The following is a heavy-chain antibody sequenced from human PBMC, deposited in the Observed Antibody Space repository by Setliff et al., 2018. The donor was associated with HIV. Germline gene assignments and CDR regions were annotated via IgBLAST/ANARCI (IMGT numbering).Heavy chain of an antibody. Sequence: PSETLSLTCTVSGGSISSNSYYWGWIRQPTGKGLEWIGSIYYSGSTYYNPSLKSRVTISVDTSKNQFSLKLSSVTAAGTAVYYCARQGGYSGYGFYYYYYYMDVWGKGTTVTVSS. V-gene: IGHV4-39*01. CDR3: ARQGGYSGYGFYYYYYYMDV. CDR2: IYYSGST. D-gene: IGHD5-12*01. CDR1: GGSISSNSYY. J-gene: IGHJ6*03.